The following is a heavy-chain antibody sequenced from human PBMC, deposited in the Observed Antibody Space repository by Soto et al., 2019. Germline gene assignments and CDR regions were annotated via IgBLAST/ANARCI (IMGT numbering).Heavy chain of an antibody. CDR3: ARGIVEWNYYYLGMYV. Sequence: QVQLVQSGAEVKKPGASVKVSCKASGYTFTSYGISWVRQAPGQGLEWMGWISAYNGNTNYAQKLQGRVTMTTVTSSSTAYMDLRSRRSDETAVYYCARGIVEWNYYYLGMYVWGQGTTLTVSS. V-gene: IGHV1-18*01. CDR2: ISAYNGNT. CDR1: GYTFTSYG. D-gene: IGHD3-3*01. J-gene: IGHJ6*02.